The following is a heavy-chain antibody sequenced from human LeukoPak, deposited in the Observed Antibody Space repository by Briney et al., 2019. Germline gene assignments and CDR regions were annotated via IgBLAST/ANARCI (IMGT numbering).Heavy chain of an antibody. CDR2: INPNSGGT. J-gene: IGHJ3*02. CDR3: AREAPGDIYCSSTSCHDDAFDI. D-gene: IGHD2-2*01. V-gene: IGHV1-2*02. Sequence: ASVKVSCKASGYTFTGYYMHWVRQAPGQGLEWMGWINPNSGGTNYAQKFQGRVTMTRDTSISTAYMELSRLRSDDTAVYYCAREAPGDIYCSSTSCHDDAFDIWGQGTMVTVSS. CDR1: GYTFTGYY.